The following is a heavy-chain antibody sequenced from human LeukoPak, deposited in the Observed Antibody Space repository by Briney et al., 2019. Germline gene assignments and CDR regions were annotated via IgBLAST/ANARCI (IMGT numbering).Heavy chain of an antibody. CDR3: ARDLGPTVAIDGAFDY. Sequence: SETLSLTCTVSGYSISSGYYWGWIRQPPGKGLEWIGSIYHSGSTYYNPSLKSRVTISVDTSKNQFSLKLSSVTAADTAVYYCARDLGPTVAIDGAFDYWGQGTLVTVSS. CDR1: GYSISSGYY. D-gene: IGHD4-11*01. V-gene: IGHV4-38-2*02. J-gene: IGHJ4*02. CDR2: IYHSGST.